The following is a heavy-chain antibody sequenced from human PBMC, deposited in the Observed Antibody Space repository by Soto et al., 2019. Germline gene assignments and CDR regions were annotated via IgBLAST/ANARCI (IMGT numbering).Heavy chain of an antibody. J-gene: IGHJ6*03. V-gene: IGHV3-74*01. CDR1: GFTFSSYW. D-gene: IGHD3-10*01. CDR2: LNSDGSTT. Sequence: EVQLVESGGGLVQPGGSLRLSCAASGFTFSSYWMHWVRQAPGKGLVWVSRLNSDGSTTNYANSVKGRFTISRDNAKNTLYLQINSPTVDATAVYFCARGVRGYNYMDVWGKGTTVTVSS. CDR3: ARGVRGYNYMDV.